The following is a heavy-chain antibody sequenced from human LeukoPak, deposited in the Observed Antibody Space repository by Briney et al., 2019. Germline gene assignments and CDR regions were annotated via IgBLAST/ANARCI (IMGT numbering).Heavy chain of an antibody. D-gene: IGHD1-14*01. CDR1: GYTFTSYG. CDR3: ATDLTVSWGVVPALQNDY. V-gene: IGHV1-18*01. CDR2: ISAYNGNT. Sequence: AASVKVSCTASGYTFTSYGISWVRQAPGQGLEWMGWISAYNGNTNYAQKLQGRVTMTTDTSTSTAYMELRSLRSDDTAVYFCATDLTVSWGVVPALQNDYWGQGTLVTVSS. J-gene: IGHJ4*02.